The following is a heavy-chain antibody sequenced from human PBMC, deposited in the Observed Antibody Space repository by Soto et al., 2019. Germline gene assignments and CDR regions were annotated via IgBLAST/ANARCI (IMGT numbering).Heavy chain of an antibody. CDR3: ARPNYYYDSSGYYGY. V-gene: IGHV3-21*01. CDR1: GFTFSSYS. D-gene: IGHD3-22*01. J-gene: IGHJ4*02. CDR2: ISSSSSYI. Sequence: EVQLVESGGGLVKPGGSLRLSCAASGFTFSSYSMNWVRQAPGKGLEWVSSISSSSSYIYYADSVKGRFTISRDNAKNSQYLQMNSLRAEDTAVYYCARPNYYYDSSGYYGYWGQGTLVTVSS.